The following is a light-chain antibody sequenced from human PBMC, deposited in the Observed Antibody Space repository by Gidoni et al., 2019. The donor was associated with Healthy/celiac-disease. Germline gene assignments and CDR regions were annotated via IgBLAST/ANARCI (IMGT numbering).Light chain of an antibody. V-gene: IGKV1-33*01. CDR1: QDISNY. Sequence: DIQMTQSPSSLSASVGDRVTITCQASQDISNYLNWYQQKPGKAPKLLIYDASNLETGVPSRLSGSGSGTDFTFTISSLQPEDIATYYCKQYDNLPITFGQGTRLEIK. CDR2: DAS. CDR3: KQYDNLPIT. J-gene: IGKJ5*01.